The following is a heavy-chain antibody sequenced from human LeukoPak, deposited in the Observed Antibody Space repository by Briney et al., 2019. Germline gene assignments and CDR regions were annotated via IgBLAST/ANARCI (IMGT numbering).Heavy chain of an antibody. Sequence: GGSLRLSCAASGFTFSSYGMHWVRQAPGKGLEWVAVISYDGSNKCYADSVKGRFTISRHNSKNTLYLQMNSLRAEDTAVYYCARARGSTSCYENWGQGTLVTVSS. CDR1: GFTFSSYG. D-gene: IGHD2-2*01. CDR3: ARARGSTSCYEN. J-gene: IGHJ4*02. CDR2: ISYDGSNK. V-gene: IGHV3-30*03.